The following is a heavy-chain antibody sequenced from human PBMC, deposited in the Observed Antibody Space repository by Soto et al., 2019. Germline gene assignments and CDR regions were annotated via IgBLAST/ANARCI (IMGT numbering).Heavy chain of an antibody. CDR2: IYWDDDH. CDR3: AREMYYSTYFDS. CDR1: GFSLTTGGVG. V-gene: IGHV2-5*02. J-gene: IGHJ4*02. Sequence: QITLKESGPTLVRPTQTLTLTCTFSGFSLTTGGVGVGWIRQPPGKALEWLALIYWDDDHRYSPSLKTRLAITTDTSKNQVVLTMTKLDPADTATYYCAREMYYSTYFDSWGQGTLVTVSS. D-gene: IGHD3-10*01.